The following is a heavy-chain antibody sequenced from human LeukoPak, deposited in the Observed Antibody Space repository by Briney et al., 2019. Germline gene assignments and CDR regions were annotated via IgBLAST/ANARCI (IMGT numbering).Heavy chain of an antibody. D-gene: IGHD2-2*01. CDR3: ARERNVAVVTAFNV. J-gene: IGHJ3*01. Sequence: PGGSLRLSCAASGFTFSSYWMSWVRQAPGKGLEWVANAKQDGSEKYYLDSVKGRFTISRDNAKNSLYLQMNTLRPEDTAVYYCARERNVAVVTAFNVWGQGTKVTVSS. V-gene: IGHV3-7*01. CDR1: GFTFSSYW. CDR2: AKQDGSEK.